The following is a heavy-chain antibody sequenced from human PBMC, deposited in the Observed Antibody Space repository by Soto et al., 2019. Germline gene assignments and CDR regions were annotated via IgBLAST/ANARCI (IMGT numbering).Heavy chain of an antibody. CDR3: ARARLPPGDYYYYSMGV. J-gene: IGHJ6*02. Sequence: SQTMSLTCAISGDSVSSNSAACNWIRQSPSRGLEWLGRTYYRSKWYNEYAVSVKSRITINPDTSKNQFSLQLNSVTPEDTAVYSCARARLPPGDYYYYSMGVWGQGTTVTVS. CDR2: TYYRSKWYN. D-gene: IGHD3-10*01. V-gene: IGHV6-1*01. CDR1: GDSVSSNSAA.